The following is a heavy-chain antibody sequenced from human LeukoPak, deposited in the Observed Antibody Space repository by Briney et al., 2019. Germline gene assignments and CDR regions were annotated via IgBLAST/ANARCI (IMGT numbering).Heavy chain of an antibody. CDR3: ARHDYGGNSGDY. Sequence: GGSLRLSCAASGFTFSSYSMNWVRQAPGKGLEWVSYTGTSSSTIYYADSVKGRFTISRDNAKNSLYLQMSSLRDEDTAVYYCARHDYGGNSGDYWGQGTLVTVSS. J-gene: IGHJ4*02. D-gene: IGHD4-23*01. V-gene: IGHV3-48*02. CDR1: GFTFSSYS. CDR2: TGTSSSTI.